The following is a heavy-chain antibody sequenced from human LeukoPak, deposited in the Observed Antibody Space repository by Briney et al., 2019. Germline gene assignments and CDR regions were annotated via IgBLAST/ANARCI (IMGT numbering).Heavy chain of an antibody. CDR2: IYHSGST. CDR3: ARDQDYYGSGSYGPDH. V-gene: IGHV4-4*02. CDR1: SDSISSNNW. Sequence: SGTLSLTCAVSSDSISSNNWWSWVRQPPGKGLEWIGEIYHSGSTNYNPSLKSRVTISVDKSENQFSLKLSSVTAADTAIYYCARDQDYYGSGSYGPDHWGQGTQVTVSS. J-gene: IGHJ4*02. D-gene: IGHD3-10*01.